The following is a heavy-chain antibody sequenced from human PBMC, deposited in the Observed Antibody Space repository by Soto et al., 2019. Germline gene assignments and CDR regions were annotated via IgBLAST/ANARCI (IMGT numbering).Heavy chain of an antibody. J-gene: IGHJ6*02. CDR1: GYTFTSYD. Sequence: ASVKVSCKASGYTFTSYDINWVRQATGQGLEWMGWMNPNSGNTGYAQKFQGRVTMTRNTSISTAYMELSSLRSEDTAVYYCARGGGTVTTFSGYYYYGMDVWGQGTTVTVSS. CDR2: MNPNSGNT. V-gene: IGHV1-8*01. CDR3: ARGGGTVTTFSGYYYYGMDV. D-gene: IGHD4-17*01.